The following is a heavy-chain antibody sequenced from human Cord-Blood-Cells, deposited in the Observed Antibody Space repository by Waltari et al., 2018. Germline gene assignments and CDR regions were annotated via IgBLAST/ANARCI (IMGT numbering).Heavy chain of an antibody. CDR3: ARRGDGDYRYYFDY. Sequence: QVQLQQWGAGLLKPSETLSLTCAVYGGSFSGYYWSWISQPPGKGLEWIGEINHSGSTNANPSLKSRVTISVDTAKNQFSLKLSSVTAADTAVYYCARRGDGDYRYYFDYWGQGTLVTVSS. J-gene: IGHJ4*02. D-gene: IGHD4-17*01. CDR2: INHSGST. CDR1: GGSFSGYY. V-gene: IGHV4-34*01.